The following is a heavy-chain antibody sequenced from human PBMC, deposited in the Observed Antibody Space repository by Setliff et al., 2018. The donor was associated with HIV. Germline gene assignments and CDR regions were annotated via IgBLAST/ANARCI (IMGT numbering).Heavy chain of an antibody. CDR1: GYSFTNYL. J-gene: IGHJ4*02. Sequence: GESLKISCKVSGYSFTNYLIVWVRQMSGKGLEWMGSINPGDSETTYGPSFEGQVTMSVDTSISIAYLQWSSLRASDTAIYYCARRGWGGGWYPDYWDQGSVVTVSS. CDR2: INPGDSET. D-gene: IGHD6-19*01. CDR3: ARRGWGGGWYPDY. V-gene: IGHV5-51*01.